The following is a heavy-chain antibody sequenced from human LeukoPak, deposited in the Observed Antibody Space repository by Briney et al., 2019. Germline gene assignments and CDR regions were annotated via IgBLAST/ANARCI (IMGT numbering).Heavy chain of an antibody. CDR2: IYHSGST. J-gene: IGHJ4*02. CDR1: GGSISSSNW. D-gene: IGHD3-22*01. CDR3: ARVKFSGYYYDYFDY. V-gene: IGHV4-4*02. Sequence: SETLSLTCAVSGGSISSSNWRSWVRQPPGKGLEWIGEIYHSGSTNYNPSLKSRVTISVDKSKNQFSLKLSSVTAADTAVYYCARVKFSGYYYDYFDYWGQGTLVTVSS.